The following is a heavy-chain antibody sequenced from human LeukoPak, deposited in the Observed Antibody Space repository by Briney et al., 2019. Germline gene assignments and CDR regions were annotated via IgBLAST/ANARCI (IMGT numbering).Heavy chain of an antibody. CDR3: ARGGRYFDRYPYFYYYMDV. V-gene: IGHV3-23*01. CDR1: GFTFSNYA. J-gene: IGHJ6*03. D-gene: IGHD3-9*01. CDR2: ISGSGGTT. Sequence: GRSLRPSCAASGFTFSNYAMSWVRQAPGKGLEWVSGISGSGGTTYYADSVKGRFTISGDNSRNTLSLQMSTLRAEDTAVYFCARGGRYFDRYPYFYYYMDVWGKGTTVTVSS.